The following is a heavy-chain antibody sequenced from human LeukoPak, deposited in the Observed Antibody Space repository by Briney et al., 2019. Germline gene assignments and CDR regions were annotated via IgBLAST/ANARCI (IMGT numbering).Heavy chain of an antibody. D-gene: IGHD3-10*01. CDR3: ARHTLWFGELLDY. J-gene: IGHJ4*02. Sequence: KPSETLSLTCGVHGGSFSGYYWSWIRQPPGKGLEWIGEINHSGSTSYNPSLKSRVTISVDTSKNQFSLKLSSVTAADTAVYYCARHTLWFGELLDYWGQGTLVTVSS. CDR1: GGSFSGYY. CDR2: INHSGST. V-gene: IGHV4-34*01.